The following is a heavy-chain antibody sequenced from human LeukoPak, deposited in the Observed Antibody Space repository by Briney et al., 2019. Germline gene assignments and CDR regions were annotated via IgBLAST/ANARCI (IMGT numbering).Heavy chain of an antibody. D-gene: IGHD5-18*01. Sequence: GGSLRLSCAASGFTFSSYAMHWDRQAPGKGLEWVAVISYDGSNKYYADSVKGRFTISRDNSKNTLYLQMNSLRAEDTAVYYCARDPTYSYGYYYYYYAMDVWGQGTTVTVSS. V-gene: IGHV3-30*04. CDR1: GFTFSSYA. J-gene: IGHJ6*02. CDR3: ARDPTYSYGYYYYYYAMDV. CDR2: ISYDGSNK.